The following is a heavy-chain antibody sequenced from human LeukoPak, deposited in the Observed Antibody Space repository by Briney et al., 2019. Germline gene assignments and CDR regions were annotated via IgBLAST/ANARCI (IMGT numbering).Heavy chain of an antibody. CDR3: ARPISSRGAFDI. V-gene: IGHV5-51*01. D-gene: IGHD2-2*01. J-gene: IGHJ3*02. CDR1: GSRFTSYW. CDR2: IYPGDSDT. Sequence: GESLQISCQGSGSRFTSYWIGWVRQMPGKGLEWMGIIYPGDSDTRYSPSFQGQVTISADKSISTAYLQWSSMKASDTAMYYCARPISSRGAFDIWGQGTMVTVSS.